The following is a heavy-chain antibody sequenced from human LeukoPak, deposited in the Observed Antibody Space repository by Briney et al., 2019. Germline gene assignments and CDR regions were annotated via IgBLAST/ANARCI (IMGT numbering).Heavy chain of an antibody. J-gene: IGHJ4*02. CDR1: GFTFSSYG. CDR2: ISAYNGNT. CDR3: ARGPSSRIAAFYFDY. V-gene: IGHV1-18*01. D-gene: IGHD6-13*01. Sequence: GGSLRLSCAASGFTFSSYGISWVRQAPGQGLEWMGWISAYNGNTNYAQKLQGRVTMTTDTSTSTAYMELRSLRSDDTAVYYCARGPSSRIAAFYFDYWGQGTLVTVSS.